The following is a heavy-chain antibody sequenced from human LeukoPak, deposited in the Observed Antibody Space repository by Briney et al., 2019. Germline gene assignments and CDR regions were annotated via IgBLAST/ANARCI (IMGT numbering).Heavy chain of an antibody. D-gene: IGHD2-15*01. V-gene: IGHV4-34*01. CDR1: GGTFSDQY. J-gene: IGHJ4*02. CDR3: ARGDAVCDC. Sequence: SETLSLTCAVHGGTFSDQYWSWIRQSPGKGLEWIGEINHGGTTNYNPSLKSRGTISICTSMIQFSLKVTSGTAADTAAYYRARGDAVCDCWSQRILVTVSS. CDR2: INHGGTT.